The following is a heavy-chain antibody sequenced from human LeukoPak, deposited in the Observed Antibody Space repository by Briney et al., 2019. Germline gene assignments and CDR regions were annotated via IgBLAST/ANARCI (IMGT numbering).Heavy chain of an antibody. V-gene: IGHV1-8*01. Sequence: ASVKVSCKASGYAFTSYDINWVRQATGQGLEWMGWMNPYSGNTAYAQRFQGRVTMTRNTSISTAYMELSSLTSEDTAVYYCARGQYSGYGIDSWGQGTLVSVSS. CDR3: ARGQYSGYGIDS. CDR2: MNPYSGNT. CDR1: GYAFTSYD. J-gene: IGHJ4*02. D-gene: IGHD5-12*01.